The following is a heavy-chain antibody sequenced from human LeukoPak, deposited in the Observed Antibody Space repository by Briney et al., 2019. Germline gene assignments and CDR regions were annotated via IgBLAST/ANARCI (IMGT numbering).Heavy chain of an antibody. Sequence: GGSLRLSCAASGFTFNTYWMSWVRQAPGKGLEWVANIKNDGSEKYYVDSVKGRFTISRDNAETSLYLQMSSLRAEDTAVYYCARARDIYSSDCYRPFDYWGQGTLVTVSS. CDR3: ARARDIYSSDCYRPFDY. CDR2: IKNDGSEK. J-gene: IGHJ4*02. V-gene: IGHV3-7*05. D-gene: IGHD6-19*01. CDR1: GFTFNTYW.